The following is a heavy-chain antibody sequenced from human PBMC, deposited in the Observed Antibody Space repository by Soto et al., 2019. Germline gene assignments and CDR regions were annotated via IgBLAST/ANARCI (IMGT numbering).Heavy chain of an antibody. CDR2: IIPIHGTT. D-gene: IGHD3-16*01. CDR3: ARGWGLVS. V-gene: IGHV1-69*01. J-gene: IGHJ4*02. CDR1: GGSLTSYP. Sequence: QMEQSGAEVRKPGSSVKVSCKPSGGSLTSYPMAWVRQAPGQGFEWMGGIIPIHGTTEYAQKFQGRVTITADESTNRATLELTGLTYEDTAVYYCARGWGLVSWGQGTLGTVSS.